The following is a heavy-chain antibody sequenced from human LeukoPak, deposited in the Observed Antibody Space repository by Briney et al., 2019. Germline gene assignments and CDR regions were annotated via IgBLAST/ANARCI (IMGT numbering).Heavy chain of an antibody. CDR2: IYPADSDT. Sequence: GESLKISCKASGYSFSNYLIGWVRQMPGKGLEWMGIIYPADSDTRYSPSFQGQVTISADKSISSAYLQWSSLKASDTAIYYCARPQNSGVDYWGQGTLVTVSS. CDR3: ARPQNSGVDY. J-gene: IGHJ4*02. CDR1: GYSFSNYL. V-gene: IGHV5-51*01. D-gene: IGHD4-23*01.